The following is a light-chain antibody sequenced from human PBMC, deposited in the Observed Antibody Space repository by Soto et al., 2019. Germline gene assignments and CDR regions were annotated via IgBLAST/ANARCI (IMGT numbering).Light chain of an antibody. Sequence: QSVLTQPPSASGTPGQRVTISCSGSSSNIGGNYVYWYQQFPGTAPKLLTYSNNHRPSGVPDRFSGSKSGTSASLAISGLRSEDEAHYYCAAWDDSLSRAVFGGGTQLTVL. CDR1: SSNIGGNY. J-gene: IGLJ7*01. CDR3: AAWDDSLSRAV. V-gene: IGLV1-47*02. CDR2: SNN.